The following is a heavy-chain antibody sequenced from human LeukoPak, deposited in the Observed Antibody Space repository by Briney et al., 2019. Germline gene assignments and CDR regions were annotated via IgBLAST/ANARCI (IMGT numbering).Heavy chain of an antibody. Sequence: SETLSLTCTVSGGSVSSGSYYWSWIRQPPGKGLEWIGYIYYSGSTNYNPSLKSRVTISVDTSKNQFSLKLSSVTPEDTALYYCARAAYDYGLGTHSNGYYNGMDVWGQGTAVTVSS. V-gene: IGHV4-61*01. CDR1: GGSVSSGSYY. D-gene: IGHD3-10*01. J-gene: IGHJ6*02. CDR2: IYYSGST. CDR3: ARAAYDYGLGTHSNGYYNGMDV.